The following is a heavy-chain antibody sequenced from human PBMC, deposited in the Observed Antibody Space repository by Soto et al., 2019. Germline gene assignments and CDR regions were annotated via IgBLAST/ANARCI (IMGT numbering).Heavy chain of an antibody. CDR3: AQTLGLAAAGPGRFDL. Sequence: QVQLVQSGAEVKKPGSSVKVSCKASGGTFSSYAIGWVRQAPGQGLEWMGGIIPLFGRANYAQKFQGRVTITAAASTSTAYMELSSLRSEDTAVYYCAQTLGLAAAGPGRFDLWGRGTLVTVSS. V-gene: IGHV1-69*12. D-gene: IGHD6-25*01. CDR2: IIPLFGRA. J-gene: IGHJ2*01. CDR1: GGTFSSYA.